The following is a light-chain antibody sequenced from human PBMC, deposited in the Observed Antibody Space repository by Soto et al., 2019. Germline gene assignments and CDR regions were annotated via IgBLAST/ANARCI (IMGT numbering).Light chain of an antibody. J-gene: IGKJ1*01. CDR3: QQYGSYWT. CDR1: QSVSSSY. CDR2: RAS. Sequence: EIVLTQSPGTLSSSPGERATLSCRASQSVSSSYLAWYQQKPGQAPRLLIYRASSRATGIPDRFSGSGSGTDFTLTISRLEPEDFAVYYCQQYGSYWTFGQGTKVEIK. V-gene: IGKV3-20*01.